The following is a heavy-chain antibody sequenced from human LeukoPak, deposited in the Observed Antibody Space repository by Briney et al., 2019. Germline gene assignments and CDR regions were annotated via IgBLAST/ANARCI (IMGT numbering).Heavy chain of an antibody. CDR1: GGSFSGYY. V-gene: IGHV4-34*01. D-gene: IGHD5-18*01. Sequence: SETLSLTCAVYGGSFSGYYWSWIRQPPGKGLEWIGEINHSGSTNYNPSLKSRVTISVDTSKNQFSLKLSSVTAADTAVYYCARGRAYSYGFQGGLTNWGQGTLVTVSS. CDR2: INHSGST. J-gene: IGHJ4*02. CDR3: ARGRAYSYGFQGGLTN.